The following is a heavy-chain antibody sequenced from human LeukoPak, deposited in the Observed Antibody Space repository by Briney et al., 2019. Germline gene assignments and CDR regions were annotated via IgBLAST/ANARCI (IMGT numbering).Heavy chain of an antibody. CDR1: GGSISSGSYY. V-gene: IGHV4-61*02. Sequence: KPSETLSLTCTVSGGSISSGSYYWSWIRQPAGKGLEWIGRIYTSGSTNYNPSLKSRVTISLDMSKNQFSLKLNSVTAADTAVYYCARGGHSYGSFRLYFDYWGQGTLVTVSS. J-gene: IGHJ4*02. CDR3: ARGGHSYGSFRLYFDY. CDR2: IYTSGST. D-gene: IGHD5-18*01.